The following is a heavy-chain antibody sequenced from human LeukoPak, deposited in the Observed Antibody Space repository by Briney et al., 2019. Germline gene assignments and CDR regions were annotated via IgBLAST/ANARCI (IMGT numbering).Heavy chain of an antibody. CDR2: MNPNSGNT. J-gene: IGHJ6*02. V-gene: IGHV1-8*01. Sequence: ASVNVSCKASGYTFTSYDINWVRQATGQGLEWMGWMNPNSGNTGYAQKFQGRVTMTRNTSISTAYMELSSLRSEDTAVYYCASHFYNSGWYSSLRETMDVWGQGTTVTVAS. D-gene: IGHD6-19*01. CDR3: ASHFYNSGWYSSLRETMDV. CDR1: GYTFTSYD.